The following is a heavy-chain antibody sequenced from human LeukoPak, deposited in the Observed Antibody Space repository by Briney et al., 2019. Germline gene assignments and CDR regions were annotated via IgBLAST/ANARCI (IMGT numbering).Heavy chain of an antibody. V-gene: IGHV3-23*01. CDR2: ISGSGGST. CDR3: AKAQGSGSFSCFDY. J-gene: IGHJ4*02. D-gene: IGHD3-10*01. Sequence: PGGSLRLSCAASGFTFSSYAMSWVRQAPGKGLEWVSAISGSGGSTYYADSVKGRFTISRDNSKNTLYLQMNSLRVEDTAVYYCAKAQGSGSFSCFDYWGQGTLVTVSS. CDR1: GFTFSSYA.